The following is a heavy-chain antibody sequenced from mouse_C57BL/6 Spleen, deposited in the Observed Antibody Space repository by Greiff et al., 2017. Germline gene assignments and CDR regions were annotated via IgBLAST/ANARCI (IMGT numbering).Heavy chain of an antibody. CDR3: ARGDSSGYGSFAY. Sequence: QVQLQQPGAELVRPGTSVKLSCKASGYTFTSYWMHWVKQSPGQGLEWIGVIDPSDSYTNYNQKFKGKATLTVDTSSSTAYMQLSSLTSEDSAVYYCARGDSSGYGSFAYWGQGTLVTVSA. CDR1: GYTFTSYW. D-gene: IGHD3-2*02. V-gene: IGHV1-59*01. CDR2: IDPSDSYT. J-gene: IGHJ3*01.